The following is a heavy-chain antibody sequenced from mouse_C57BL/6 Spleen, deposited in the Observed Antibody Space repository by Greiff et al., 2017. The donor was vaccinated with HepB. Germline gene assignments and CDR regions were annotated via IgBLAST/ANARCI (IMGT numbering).Heavy chain of an antibody. Sequence: VQLQQPGAELVRPGTSVKLSCKASGYTFTSYWMHWVKQRPGQGLEWIGVIDPSDSYTNYNQKFKGKATLTVDTSSSTAYMQLSSLTSEDSAVYYCARLPNDGSSYGFAYWGQGTLVTVSA. CDR2: IDPSDSYT. CDR1: GYTFTSYW. D-gene: IGHD1-1*01. V-gene: IGHV1-59*01. J-gene: IGHJ3*01. CDR3: ARLPNDGSSYGFAY.